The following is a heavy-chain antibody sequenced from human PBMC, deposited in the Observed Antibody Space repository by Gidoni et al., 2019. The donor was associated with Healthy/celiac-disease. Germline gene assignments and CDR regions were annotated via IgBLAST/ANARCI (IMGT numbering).Heavy chain of an antibody. D-gene: IGHD5-12*01. CDR1: GYSFTSYW. V-gene: IGHV5-10-1*03. J-gene: IGHJ4*02. Sequence: EVQLVQSGAEVKKPGESLRISCKGSGYSFTSYWISWVRQMPGKGLEWMGRIDPSDSYTTYSPSFQGHVTISADKSISTAYLQWSSLKASDTAMYYCARPAYAYSGYVQAHFDYWGQGTLVTVSS. CDR3: ARPAYAYSGYVQAHFDY. CDR2: IDPSDSYT.